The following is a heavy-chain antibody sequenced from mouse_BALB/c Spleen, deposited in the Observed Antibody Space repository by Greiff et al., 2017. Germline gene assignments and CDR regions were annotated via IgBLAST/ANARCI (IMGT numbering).Heavy chain of an antibody. CDR3: ARANYRYDGAWFAY. J-gene: IGHJ3*01. CDR2: IWGDGST. V-gene: IGHV2-6-7*01. CDR1: GFSLTGYG. D-gene: IGHD2-14*01. Sequence: QVQLKESGPGLVAPSQSLSITCTVSGFSLTGYGVNWVRQPPGKGLEWLGMIWGDGSTDYNSALKSRLSISKDNSKSQVFLKMNSLQTDDTARYYCARANYRYDGAWFAYWGQGTLVTVSA.